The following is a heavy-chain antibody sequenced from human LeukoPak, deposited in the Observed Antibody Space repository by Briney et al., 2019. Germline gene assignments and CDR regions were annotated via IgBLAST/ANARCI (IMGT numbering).Heavy chain of an antibody. CDR1: GYTFTSSG. CDR2: INAGNGNT. J-gene: IGHJ6*02. CDR3: ARSDGTVSFPMYGMDV. V-gene: IGHV1-3*01. Sequence: ASVKVSCKASGYTFTSSGISWVRQAPGQGLEWMGWINAGNGNTKYSQKFQGRVTITRDTSASTAYMELSSLRSEDTAVYYCARSDGTVSFPMYGMDVWGQGTTVTVSS. D-gene: IGHD4-17*01.